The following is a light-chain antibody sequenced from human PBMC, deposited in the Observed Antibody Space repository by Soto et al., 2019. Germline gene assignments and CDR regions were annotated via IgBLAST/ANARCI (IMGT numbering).Light chain of an antibody. CDR3: QQRSNLLT. Sequence: EIVLTQSPATLSLSPGERATLSCRASQSVSSYLAWYQQKPGQAPRLLIYDASSRATGMPARFSGSGSGTDFTITISIIDPEDFAVYYCQQRSNLLTFGGGNKVEIK. CDR1: QSVSSY. V-gene: IGKV3-11*01. J-gene: IGKJ4*01. CDR2: DAS.